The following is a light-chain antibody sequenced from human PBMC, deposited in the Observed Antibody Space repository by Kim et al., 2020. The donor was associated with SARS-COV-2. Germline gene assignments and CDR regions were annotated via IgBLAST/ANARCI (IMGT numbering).Light chain of an antibody. J-gene: IGLJ3*02. Sequence: SSELTQDPAVSVPLGQTVRITCQGDSLRSYYASWYQQKPGQAPVLVIYGKNNRPSGIPDRFSGSSAGNTASLTITGAQAEDEADYYCNSRDSSGNHLVFGGGTQLTVL. V-gene: IGLV3-19*01. CDR1: SLRSYY. CDR3: NSRDSSGNHLV. CDR2: GKN.